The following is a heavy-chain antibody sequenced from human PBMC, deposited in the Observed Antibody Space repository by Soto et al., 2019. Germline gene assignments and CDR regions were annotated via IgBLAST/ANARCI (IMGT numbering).Heavy chain of an antibody. CDR2: IYYSGST. Sequence: PSETLSLTCTVTGDSINNRSYYWGWIRQPPGKRLEWIGSIYYSGSTYNNPSLKSRVSMSVDTSKNQFSLKLRSVTAADTALYYCARQRTSVVTQAYFDSWGQGSLVTVSS. D-gene: IGHD2-21*02. CDR1: GDSINNRSYY. V-gene: IGHV4-39*01. J-gene: IGHJ4*02. CDR3: ARQRTSVVTQAYFDS.